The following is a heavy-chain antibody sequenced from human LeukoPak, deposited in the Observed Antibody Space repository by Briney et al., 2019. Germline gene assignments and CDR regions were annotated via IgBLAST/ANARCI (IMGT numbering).Heavy chain of an antibody. Sequence: LSLTCAVYGGSFSGYYWSWIRQPPGKGLEWIGYIYYSGSTYYNPSLKSRITISVDTSKNQFSLKLSSVTAADTAVYYCARAHGDFWSGYHTTWGYFDYWGQGTLVTVSS. CDR3: ARAHGDFWSGYHTTWGYFDY. CDR2: IYYSGST. J-gene: IGHJ4*02. D-gene: IGHD3-3*01. V-gene: IGHV4-30-4*08. CDR1: GGSFSGYY.